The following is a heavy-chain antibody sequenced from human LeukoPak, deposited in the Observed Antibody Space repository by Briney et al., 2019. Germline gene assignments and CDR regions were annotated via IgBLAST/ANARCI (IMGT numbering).Heavy chain of an antibody. Sequence: ASVKVSCKASGYTFSHYGFSWVRQAPGQGLEWMGWISAYSGHTDYAQKFQGRVTMTTDTSTSTAYLELRSLTSDDTGVYYCLRERPRQTQYMVADDCWGQGTLAIVS. CDR2: ISAYSGHT. V-gene: IGHV1-18*04. D-gene: IGHD1-1*01. CDR3: LRERPRQTQYMVADDC. CDR1: GYTFSHYG. J-gene: IGHJ4*02.